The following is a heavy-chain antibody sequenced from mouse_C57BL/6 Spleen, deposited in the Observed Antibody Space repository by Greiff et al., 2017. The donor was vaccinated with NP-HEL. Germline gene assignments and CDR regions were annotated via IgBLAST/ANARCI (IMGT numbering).Heavy chain of an antibody. Sequence: QVHVKQPGAELVRPGSSVKLSCKASGYTFTSYWMAWVKQRPGQGLEWIGNIYPSDSETHYNQKFKDKATLTVDKSSSTAYMQLSSLTSEDSAVYYCARSGNYFFDYWGQGTTLTVSS. J-gene: IGHJ2*01. D-gene: IGHD2-1*01. V-gene: IGHV1-61*01. CDR2: IYPSDSET. CDR1: GYTFTSYW. CDR3: ARSGNYFFDY.